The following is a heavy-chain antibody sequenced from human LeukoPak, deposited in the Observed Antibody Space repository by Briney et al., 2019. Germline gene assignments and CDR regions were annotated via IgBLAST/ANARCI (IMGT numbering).Heavy chain of an antibody. V-gene: IGHV6-1*01. J-gene: IGHJ4*02. CDR3: ARSAVGGHNDF. D-gene: IGHD3-16*01. CDR2: PYFTSKWYY. CDR1: GDSVSSNSAA. Sequence: SQTPSLTCAISGDSVSSNSAAWICFRPSPSTHLQWLARPYFTSKWYYDYAVSVKSRIVISPDTSKSQFSLQLTSVTPDDTAVYFCARSAVGGHNDFWGQGTLVTVSS.